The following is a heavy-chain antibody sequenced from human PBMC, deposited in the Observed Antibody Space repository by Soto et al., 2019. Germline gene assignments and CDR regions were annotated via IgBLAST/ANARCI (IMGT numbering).Heavy chain of an antibody. J-gene: IGHJ3*02. Sequence: GGSLRLSCAASGFTFDDYAMHWVRQAPGKGLEWVSGISWNSGSIGYADSVKGRFTISRDNAKNSLYLQMNSLRAEDTALYYWAAEGCSGGSCYSFSVFDIGGQGTRVTVS. CDR2: ISWNSGSI. CDR1: GFTFDDYA. D-gene: IGHD2-15*01. V-gene: IGHV3-9*01. CDR3: AAEGCSGGSCYSFSVFDI.